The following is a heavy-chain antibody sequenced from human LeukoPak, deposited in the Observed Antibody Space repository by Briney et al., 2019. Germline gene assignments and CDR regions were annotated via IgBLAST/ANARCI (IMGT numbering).Heavy chain of an antibody. V-gene: IGHV3-21*01. D-gene: IGHD3-9*01. J-gene: IGHJ4*02. CDR3: ARGPRVLRYFDWLIDY. Sequence: GGSLRLSCAASGFTFSSYSMNWVRQAPGKGLEWVSSISSSSSNIYYADSVKGRFTISRDNAKNSLDLQMNSLRAEDTAVYYCARGPRVLRYFDWLIDYWGQGTLVTVSS. CDR2: ISSSSSNI. CDR1: GFTFSSYS.